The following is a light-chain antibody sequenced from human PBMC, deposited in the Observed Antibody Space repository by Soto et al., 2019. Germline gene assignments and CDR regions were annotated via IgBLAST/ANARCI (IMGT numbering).Light chain of an antibody. CDR1: QSISNW. CDR2: KAS. V-gene: IGKV1-5*03. J-gene: IGKJ2*01. CDR3: QQYDLFPYT. Sequence: DIQMTQSPSTLSASVGDTVTITCRASQSISNWLAWYQQKPGQAPKLLIHKASTLESGVPSKFSGSGSGTALNFTISSLQTDDFATFCWQQYDLFPYTFGQGTKREIK.